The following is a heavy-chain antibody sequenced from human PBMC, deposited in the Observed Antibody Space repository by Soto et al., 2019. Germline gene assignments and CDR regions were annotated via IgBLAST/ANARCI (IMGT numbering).Heavy chain of an antibody. CDR2: IYHSGST. V-gene: IGHV4-31*03. CDR1: GGSISSGGYY. J-gene: IGHJ6*02. Sequence: QVQLQESGPGPVRPSQTLSLTCTVSGGSISSGGYYWSWIRQLPGKGLEWIGYIYHSGSTYYNPSLKSRVTIXVXTXXNQFSLRLSSVTAADSAVYYCARVCGGDCHNGMDVWGQGTTVTVSS. CDR3: ARVCGGDCHNGMDV. D-gene: IGHD2-21*02.